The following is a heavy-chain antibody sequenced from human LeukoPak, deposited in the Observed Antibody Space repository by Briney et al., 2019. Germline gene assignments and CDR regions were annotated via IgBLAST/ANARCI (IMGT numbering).Heavy chain of an antibody. CDR3: ATEGRYGSGTYYMTF. CDR2: YDPEYGKI. J-gene: IGHJ4*02. CDR1: GYPLSELS. V-gene: IGHV1-24*01. D-gene: IGHD3-10*01. Sequence: ASVKVSCKASGYPLSELSMHWVRQAPGKGPEWMGGYDPEYGKITYAQNFQGRVSMTEDTSTDTAYMELSSLRSDDTAVYYCATEGRYGSGTYYMTFWGQGTLLTVSS.